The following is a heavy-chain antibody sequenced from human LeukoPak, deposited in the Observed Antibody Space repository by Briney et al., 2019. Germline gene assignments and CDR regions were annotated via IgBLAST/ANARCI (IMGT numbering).Heavy chain of an antibody. CDR1: GFTFSSYW. CDR3: ASIGIPYCGGDCSASGAFDI. J-gene: IGHJ3*02. D-gene: IGHD2-21*02. CDR2: INSDGSST. Sequence: GGSLRLSCAASGFTFSSYWMHWVRQAPGKGLVWVSRINSDGSSTSYADSVKGRFTISRDNAKNTLYLQMNSLRAEDTAVYYCASIGIPYCGGDCSASGAFDIWGQGTMVTVSS. V-gene: IGHV3-74*01.